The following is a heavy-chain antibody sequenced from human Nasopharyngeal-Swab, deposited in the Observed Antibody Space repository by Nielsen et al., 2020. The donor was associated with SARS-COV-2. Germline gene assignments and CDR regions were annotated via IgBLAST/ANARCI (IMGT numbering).Heavy chain of an antibody. J-gene: IGHJ5*02. CDR2: ISSSSSTI. CDR1: GFTFSDYY. Sequence: GESLKISCAASGFTFSDYYMSWIRQAPGKGLEWVSYISSSSSTIYYADSVKGRFTISRDNAKNSLYLQMNSLRDEDTAVYYCARGGWGGHYYDSSGYHNWLDPWGQGTLVTVSS. D-gene: IGHD3-22*01. CDR3: ARGGWGGHYYDSSGYHNWLDP. V-gene: IGHV3-11*04.